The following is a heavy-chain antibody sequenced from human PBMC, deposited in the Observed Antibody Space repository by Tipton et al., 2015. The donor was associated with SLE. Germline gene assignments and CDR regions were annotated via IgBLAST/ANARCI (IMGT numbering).Heavy chain of an antibody. CDR2: IYDSGGT. D-gene: IGHD2-8*01. V-gene: IGHV4-59*11. J-gene: IGHJ4*02. CDR3: ASLYCTNGVCVDY. CDR1: GGSISRHY. Sequence: TLSLTCTVSGGSISRHYWSWIRQPPGKGLEWSGYIYDSGGTNYNPPLKSRVTISVDTSKNQFSLKLSSVTAADTAVYYCASLYCTNGVCVDYWGQGTLVTVSS.